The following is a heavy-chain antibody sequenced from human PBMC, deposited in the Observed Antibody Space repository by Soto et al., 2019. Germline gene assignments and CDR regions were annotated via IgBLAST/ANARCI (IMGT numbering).Heavy chain of an antibody. CDR3: ARATSNWFDP. J-gene: IGHJ5*02. D-gene: IGHD3-16*01. V-gene: IGHV3-72*01. CDR1: GFTFSDHY. Sequence: TGGSLRLSCAASGFTFSDHYMDWVRQAPGKGLEWVGRSRNKANSYTTEYAASVKGRFTISRDDSKNSLYLQMNSLKTEDSAVYYCARATSNWFDPWGQGTLVTVSS. CDR2: SRNKANSYTT.